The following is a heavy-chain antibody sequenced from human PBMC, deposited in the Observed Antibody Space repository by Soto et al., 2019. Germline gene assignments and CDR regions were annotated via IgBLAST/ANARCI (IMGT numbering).Heavy chain of an antibody. Sequence: QKQLVESGGGVVQPGRSLRLSCAASGFTFSNYGMHWVRQAPGKGLEWVAVIWYDGSNKYYADSVKGRFTISRDNSKNRLYLQMNSLRVEDTAVYYCARERAQGDYFDFWGRGTLVTVSS. J-gene: IGHJ4*02. CDR2: IWYDGSNK. CDR1: GFTFSNYG. V-gene: IGHV3-33*01. CDR3: ARERAQGDYFDF. D-gene: IGHD1-26*01.